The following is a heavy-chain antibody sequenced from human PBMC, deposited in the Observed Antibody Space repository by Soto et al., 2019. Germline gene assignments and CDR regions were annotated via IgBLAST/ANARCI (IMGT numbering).Heavy chain of an antibody. CDR2: IGYSGAT. D-gene: IGHD2-15*01. V-gene: IGHV4-31*03. CDR1: GGSITSGGSF. Sequence: LSLTFTVSGGSITSGGSFWSWIRQHPGKGPEWIAFIGYSGATSYNPSLASRVTISADTYKSQFSLNLRSVTAADTAVYYCARGGASSKWFAPWGQGTLVTVSS. J-gene: IGHJ5*02. CDR3: ARGGASSKWFAP.